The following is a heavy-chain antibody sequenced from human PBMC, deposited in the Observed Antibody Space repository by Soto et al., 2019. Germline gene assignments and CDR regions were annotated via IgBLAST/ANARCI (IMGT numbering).Heavy chain of an antibody. V-gene: IGHV3-30*03. CDR3: ATKGQVDWLPGDY. J-gene: IGHJ4*02. D-gene: IGHD3-3*01. CDR1: GLTFKNYG. CDR2: ISEDGTYK. Sequence: QVRLVESGGGVVQPGRSLRLSCAASGLTFKNYGMHWVRQAPGKGLEWVSVISEDGTYKYYGDSVRGRFTISRDNFDNTVSLQMNVVRPEDTGLYYCATKGQVDWLPGDYWGQGTLVTVSS.